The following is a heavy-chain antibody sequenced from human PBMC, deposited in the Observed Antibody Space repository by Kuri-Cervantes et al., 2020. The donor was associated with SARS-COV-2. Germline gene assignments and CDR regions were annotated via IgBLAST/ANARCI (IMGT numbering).Heavy chain of an antibody. V-gene: IGHV3-30*02. J-gene: IGHJ4*02. CDR1: GFTFSSYG. CDR2: IRYDGSNK. CDR3: AKDLSGSFAFDY. Sequence: GESLKISCAASGFTFSSYGMHWVRQAPGKGLEWVAFIRYDGSNKYYADSVKGRFTISRDNSKNTLCLQMNSLRAEDTAVYYCAKDLSGSFAFDYWGQGTLVTVSS. D-gene: IGHD1-26*01.